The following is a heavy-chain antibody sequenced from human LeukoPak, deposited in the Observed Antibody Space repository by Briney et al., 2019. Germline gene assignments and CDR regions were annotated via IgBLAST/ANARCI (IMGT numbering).Heavy chain of an antibody. CDR1: GFTFSSYA. CDR2: ISYDGSNK. D-gene: IGHD6-13*01. V-gene: IGHV3-30-3*01. CDR3: AREYIAAAVDY. Sequence: GGSLRLSCAASGFTFSSYAMHWVRQAPGKGLEWVAVISYDGSNKYYADSVKGRFTISRDNSKNTLYLQMNSLRAEDTAVYYCAREYIAAAVDYWGQGTLVTVSS. J-gene: IGHJ4*02.